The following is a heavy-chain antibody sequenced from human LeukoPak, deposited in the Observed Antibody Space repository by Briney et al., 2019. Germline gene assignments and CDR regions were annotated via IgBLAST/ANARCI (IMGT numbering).Heavy chain of an antibody. J-gene: IGHJ4*02. D-gene: IGHD5-12*01. CDR2: INHSGST. CDR3: ASHGYSGYYFFDY. V-gene: IGHV4-34*01. CDR1: GGSLSGYY. Sequence: SSETLSLTCAVYGGSLSGYYWSWIRQPPGKELEWIGEINHSGSTNYNPSLRSRVTISVDTSKNQFSLKLSSVTAADTAVYYCASHGYSGYYFFDYWGQGTLVTVSS.